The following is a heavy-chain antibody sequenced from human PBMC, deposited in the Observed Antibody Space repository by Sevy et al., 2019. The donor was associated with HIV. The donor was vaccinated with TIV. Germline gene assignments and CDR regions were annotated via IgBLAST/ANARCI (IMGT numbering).Heavy chain of an antibody. Sequence: SETLSLTCTVSGGSISSYYWSWIRQPPGKGLEWIGRIYTSGSTNYNPSLKSRVTMSVDTSKNQFFLKLSSVTAADTAVYYCAGDSPGYSCYAGYYYYYGMDVWGQGTMVTVSS. D-gene: IGHD5-12*01. CDR1: GGSISSYY. CDR2: IYTSGST. V-gene: IGHV4-4*07. J-gene: IGHJ6*02. CDR3: AGDSPGYSCYAGYYYYYGMDV.